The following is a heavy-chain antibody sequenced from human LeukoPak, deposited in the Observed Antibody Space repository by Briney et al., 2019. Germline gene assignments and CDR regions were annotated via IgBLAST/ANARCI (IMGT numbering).Heavy chain of an antibody. CDR2: INPNSGGT. V-gene: IGHV1-2*02. CDR1: GYTFTSYG. D-gene: IGHD1-26*01. Sequence: ASVKVSCKASGYTFTSYGISWVRQAPGQGLEWMGWINPNSGGTNYAQKFQGRVTMTRDTSISTAYMELSRLRSDDTAVYYCARESIVGKNWFDPWGQGTLVTVSS. CDR3: ARESIVGKNWFDP. J-gene: IGHJ5*02.